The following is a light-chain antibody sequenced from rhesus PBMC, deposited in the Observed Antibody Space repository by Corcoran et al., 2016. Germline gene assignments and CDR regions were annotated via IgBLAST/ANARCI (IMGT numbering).Light chain of an antibody. CDR3: LQYNSSPFT. Sequence: DIQMTQSPSSLSASVGDTVTITCRASQVISSWVAWYQQKPGKTPKLRIYKASMLQIGVPSRSSGSGSRTDFTLPITSLQPEDFATYSFLQYNSSPFTFGPGTKLDI. J-gene: IGKJ3*01. V-gene: IGKV1-22*01. CDR1: QVISSW. CDR2: KAS.